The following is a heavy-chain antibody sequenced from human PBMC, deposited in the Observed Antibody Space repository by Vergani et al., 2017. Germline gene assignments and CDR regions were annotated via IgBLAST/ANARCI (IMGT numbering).Heavy chain of an antibody. V-gene: IGHV2-26*01. J-gene: IGHJ4*02. D-gene: IGHD5-12*01. Sequence: QVTLKESGPVLVKPTETLTLTCTVSGFSLSNARMGVSWIRQPPGKALEWLAHIFSNDEKSYSTSLKTRLTISKDASKNQVVLTMTNMDPVDTATYYCARIRRRGRSGYDIFDFWGQGILVTVAS. CDR1: GFSLSNARMG. CDR3: ARIRRRGRSGYDIFDF. CDR2: IFSNDEK.